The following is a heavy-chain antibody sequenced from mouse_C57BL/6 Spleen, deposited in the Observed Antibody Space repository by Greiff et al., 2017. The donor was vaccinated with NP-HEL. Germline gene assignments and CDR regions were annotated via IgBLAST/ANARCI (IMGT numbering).Heavy chain of an antibody. CDR3: ARLTTVGVDY. Sequence: EVKLQESGPGLVKPSQSLSLTCSVTGYSITSGYYWNWIRQFPGNKLEWMGYISYDGSNNYNPSLKNRISITRDTSKNQFFLKLNSVTTEDTATYYCARLTTVGVDYWGQGTTLTVSS. V-gene: IGHV3-6*01. CDR1: GYSITSGYY. CDR2: ISYDGSN. J-gene: IGHJ2*01. D-gene: IGHD1-1*01.